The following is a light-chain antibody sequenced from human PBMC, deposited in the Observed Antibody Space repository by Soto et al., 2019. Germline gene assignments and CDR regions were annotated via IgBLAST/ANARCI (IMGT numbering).Light chain of an antibody. V-gene: IGLV1-47*01. J-gene: IGLJ2*01. CDR2: RNN. CDR3: AAWDDSLSGAHVV. CDR1: SSNIGSNY. Sequence: QSVLTQPPSASGTPGQRVTISCSGSSSNIGSNYVYWYQQLPGTAPKLLIYRNNQRPSGVPDRFSGSKSGTSASLAISGLRSADDADYYCAAWDDSLSGAHVVFGGGTKLTVL.